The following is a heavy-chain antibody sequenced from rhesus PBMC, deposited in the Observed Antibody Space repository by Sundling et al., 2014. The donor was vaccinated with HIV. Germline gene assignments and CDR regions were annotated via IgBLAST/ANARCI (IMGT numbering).Heavy chain of an antibody. CDR3: VRFAMIVVRRPATFDL. CDR1: GASISGYY. Sequence: QVQLQESGPGLVTPSETLSLTCGVYGASISGYYWSWIRQPPGKGLEWVGSVYGSGGSTDYNPSLKSRVTISKDTSKNQFSLKVFSVTAADTAVYYCVRFAMIVVRRPATFDLWGPGLRATVSS. J-gene: IGHJ3*01. D-gene: IGHD3-28*01. V-gene: IGHV4-160*01. CDR2: VYGSGGST.